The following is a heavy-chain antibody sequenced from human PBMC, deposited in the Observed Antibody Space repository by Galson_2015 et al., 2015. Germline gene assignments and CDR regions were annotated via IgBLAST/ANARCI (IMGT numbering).Heavy chain of an antibody. J-gene: IGHJ4*02. Sequence: SETLSLTCTVSGGSISSSSYYWGWIRQPPGKGLEWIGSIYYSGSTYYNPSLKSRVTISVDTSKNQFSLKLSSVTAADTAVYYCARRIPYYYDSSGYYPRGNFDYWGQGTLVTVSS. CDR3: ARRIPYYYDSSGYYPRGNFDY. V-gene: IGHV4-39*01. CDR1: GGSISSSSYY. D-gene: IGHD3-22*01. CDR2: IYYSGST.